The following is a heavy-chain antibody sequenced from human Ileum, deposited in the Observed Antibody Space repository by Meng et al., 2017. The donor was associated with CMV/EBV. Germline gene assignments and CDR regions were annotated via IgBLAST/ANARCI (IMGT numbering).Heavy chain of an antibody. V-gene: IGHV3-30*04. Sequence: AASGFTFSRYAVHWVRPAPGKGLEWVAVSSSDGNDKFYADSVKGRFSISRDNSKNTLILQMSSLTTDDTAVYYCARDHYSDPTYTEYWGQGTLVTVSS. CDR2: SSSDGNDK. J-gene: IGHJ4*02. D-gene: IGHD3-22*01. CDR3: ARDHYSDPTYTEY. CDR1: GFTFSRYA.